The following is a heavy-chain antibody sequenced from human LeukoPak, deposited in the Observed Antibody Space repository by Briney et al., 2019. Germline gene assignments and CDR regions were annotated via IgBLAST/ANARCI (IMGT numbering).Heavy chain of an antibody. CDR2: SSAYNGDT. Sequence: ASVKVSCKASGYVFASYGITWMRQAPGQGPEWMGWSSAYNGDTNYAQKFQDRLTMTTDTSTATAYMELRSLTSDDTAVYYCARDGGGFDYWGQGTLVTVSS. CDR1: GYVFASYG. V-gene: IGHV1-18*01. D-gene: IGHD1-26*01. J-gene: IGHJ4*02. CDR3: ARDGGGFDY.